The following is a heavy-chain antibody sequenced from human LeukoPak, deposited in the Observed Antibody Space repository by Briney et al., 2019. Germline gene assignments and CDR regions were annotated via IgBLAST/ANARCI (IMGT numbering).Heavy chain of an antibody. J-gene: IGHJ4*02. Sequence: SETLSLTCTVSGGFISNYYWSWIRQPPGKGLEWIAYIYYSGSTNYNPSLKSRVTISADTSKNQFSLKLNSVTAADTAVYYCARHGDKFTYGGSYPMDYWGQGTLVTVSS. CDR3: ARHGDKFTYGGSYPMDY. CDR2: IYYSGST. CDR1: GGFISNYY. D-gene: IGHD1-26*01. V-gene: IGHV4-59*08.